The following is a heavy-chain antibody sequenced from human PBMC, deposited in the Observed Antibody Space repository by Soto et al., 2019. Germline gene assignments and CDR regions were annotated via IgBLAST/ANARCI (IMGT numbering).Heavy chain of an antibody. CDR2: ISGSGGST. J-gene: IGHJ4*02. CDR1: GFTFSSYA. Sequence: PGGSLRLSCAASGFTFSSYAMSWVRQAPGKGLEWVSAISGSGGSTYYADSVKGRFTISRDNSKNTLYLQMNSLRAEDTAVYYCANFYYDFWSGYHDEGFDYWGQGTLVTVSS. CDR3: ANFYYDFWSGYHDEGFDY. V-gene: IGHV3-23*01. D-gene: IGHD3-3*01.